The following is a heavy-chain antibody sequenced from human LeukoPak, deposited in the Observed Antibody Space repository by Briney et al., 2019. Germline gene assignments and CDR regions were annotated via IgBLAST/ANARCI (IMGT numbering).Heavy chain of an antibody. D-gene: IGHD3-10*01. CDR2: IIPIFGTA. J-gene: IGHJ3*02. CDR1: GGTFSSYA. Sequence: ASVKVSCKASGGTFSSYAISWVRQAPGQGLEWMGGIIPIFGTANYAQKFQGRVTITADESTSTAYMELSSLRSEDTAVYYCARGILGVGLWFGELYQDAFDIWGQGTMVTVSS. CDR3: ARGILGVGLWFGELYQDAFDI. V-gene: IGHV1-69*13.